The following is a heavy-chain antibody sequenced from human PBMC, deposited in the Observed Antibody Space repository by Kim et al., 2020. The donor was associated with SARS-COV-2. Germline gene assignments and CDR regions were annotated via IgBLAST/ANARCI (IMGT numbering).Heavy chain of an antibody. CDR2: T. V-gene: IGHV5-51*01. CDR3: ARAYYNWFDP. Sequence: TSYSPSFQGQVTISAAKSISTAYLQWSSLKASDTAMYYCARAYYNWFDPWGQGTLVTVSS. J-gene: IGHJ5*02. D-gene: IGHD2-8*01.